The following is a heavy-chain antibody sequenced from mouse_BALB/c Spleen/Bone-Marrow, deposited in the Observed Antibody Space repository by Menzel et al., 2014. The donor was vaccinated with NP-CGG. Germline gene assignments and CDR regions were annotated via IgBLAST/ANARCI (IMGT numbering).Heavy chain of an antibody. V-gene: IGHV5-17*02. D-gene: IGHD2-1*01. CDR1: GFTFSSFG. J-gene: IGHJ3*01. CDR3: ARGGNCAWFAY. CDR2: ISSGSSTI. Sequence: EVMLVESGGGLVQPGGSRKLSCAASGFTFSSFGMHWVRQAPEKGLEWVAYISSGSSTIYYADTVKGRFTISRDNPKNTRFLQMASLRSEDTAMYCYARGGNCAWFAYWGQGTLVTVSA.